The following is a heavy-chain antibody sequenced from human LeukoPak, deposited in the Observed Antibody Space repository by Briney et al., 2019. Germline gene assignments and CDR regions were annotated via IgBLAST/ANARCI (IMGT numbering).Heavy chain of an antibody. CDR1: GFTVSSSY. CDR3: ARGYCLNGNCPFASDS. J-gene: IGHJ4*02. V-gene: IGHV3-66*02. Sequence: GGSLRLSCAASGFTVSSSYMAWVRQAPGKGLEWASIMYIGGNTFHADSVKGRFTISRDNSKNTVYLQMNSLTAEDTAVYHCARGYCLNGNCPFASDSWGQGSLVNVSS. CDR2: MYIGGNT. D-gene: IGHD2-8*01.